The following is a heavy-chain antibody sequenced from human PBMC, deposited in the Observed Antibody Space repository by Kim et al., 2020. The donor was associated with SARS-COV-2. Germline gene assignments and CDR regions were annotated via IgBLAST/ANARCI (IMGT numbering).Heavy chain of an antibody. CDR1: GGTFSSYA. CDR3: ARAQEYSSSWYPGYDYYGMDV. J-gene: IGHJ6*02. V-gene: IGHV1-69*13. D-gene: IGHD6-13*01. Sequence: SVKVSCKASGGTFSSYAISWVRQAPGQGLEWMGGIIPIFGTANYAQKFQGRVTITADESTSTAYMELSSLRSEDTAVYYCARAQEYSSSWYPGYDYYGMDVWGQGTTVTVSS. CDR2: IIPIFGTA.